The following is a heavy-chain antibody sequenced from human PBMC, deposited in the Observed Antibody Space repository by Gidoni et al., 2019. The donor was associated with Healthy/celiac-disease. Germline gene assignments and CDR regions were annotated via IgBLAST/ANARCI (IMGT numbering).Heavy chain of an antibody. D-gene: IGHD5-18*01. CDR2: ISWNSGSI. CDR3: AKDIDTAMVAEGFDY. CDR1: GFTFDDYA. V-gene: IGHV3-9*01. J-gene: IGHJ4*02. Sequence: EVQLVESGGGLVQPGRSISLSCAASGFTFDDYAMHWGRQVPGKGLEWVSGISWNSGSIGYADSVKFRFTISRDNAKNSLYLQMNSLRAEDTALYYCAKDIDTAMVAEGFDYWGQGTLVTVSS.